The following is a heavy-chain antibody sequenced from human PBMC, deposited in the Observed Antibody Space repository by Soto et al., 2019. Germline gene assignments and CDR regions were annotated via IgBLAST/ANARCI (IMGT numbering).Heavy chain of an antibody. CDR2: INHSGST. CDR1: GGSFSGYY. J-gene: IGHJ5*02. D-gene: IGHD7-27*01. V-gene: IGHV4-34*01. CDR3: ARTLTGDGNWFDP. Sequence: QVQLQQWGAGLLKPSETLSLTCAVYGGSFSGYYWSWIRQPPGKGLEWIGEINHSGSTNYNPSLKSRVTLSVDTSKNQSSLKLSSVTAADTAVYYCARTLTGDGNWFDPWGQGTLVTVSS.